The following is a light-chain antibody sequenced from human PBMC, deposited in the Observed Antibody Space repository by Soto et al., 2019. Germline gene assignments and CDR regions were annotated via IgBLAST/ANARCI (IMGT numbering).Light chain of an antibody. CDR2: DVS. Sequence: QCVLTQPASVSGSPGQSITISCTGSSSDVGGYNYVSWYQQHPGKAPKLMIYDVSNRASGASNRFSGSKSGNTASLTISGLQAEDEAVFCCSSYTSRSTFVSGSGTKSPS. CDR3: SSYTSRSTFV. J-gene: IGLJ1*01. CDR1: SSDVGGYNY. V-gene: IGLV2-14*01.